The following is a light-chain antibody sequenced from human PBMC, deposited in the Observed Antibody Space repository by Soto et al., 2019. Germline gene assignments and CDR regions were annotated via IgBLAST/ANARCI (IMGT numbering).Light chain of an antibody. CDR1: QSLLHSDGRTY. CDR2: DVS. V-gene: IGKV2D-29*02. Sequence: IMMTQPPLSLSVTPGQPASISCKSSQSLLHSDGRTYLYWYLQKPGQSPQLLIYDVSKRFSGVPDRFSGSGSGTDFTLKISRVEAEDVGAYCCMQAIQFPLTFSGGAKVEIK. J-gene: IGKJ4*01. CDR3: MQAIQFPLT.